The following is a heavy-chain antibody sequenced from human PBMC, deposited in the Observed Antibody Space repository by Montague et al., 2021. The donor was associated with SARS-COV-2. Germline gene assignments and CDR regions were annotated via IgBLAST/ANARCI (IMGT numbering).Heavy chain of an antibody. Sequence: SETLSLTCTVSGVSVTDYYWSWIRQPPGKGLEWVGDVLYNKGTNFNPSLKSRVAISVDTSKNQFSLRLTSVTAADTALYYCVRHPHDDGLNGHPDFWGQGTLVTVSS. V-gene: IGHV4-59*08. D-gene: IGHD3-9*01. CDR3: VRHPHDDGLNGHPDF. CDR2: VLYNKGT. CDR1: GVSVTDYY. J-gene: IGHJ4*02.